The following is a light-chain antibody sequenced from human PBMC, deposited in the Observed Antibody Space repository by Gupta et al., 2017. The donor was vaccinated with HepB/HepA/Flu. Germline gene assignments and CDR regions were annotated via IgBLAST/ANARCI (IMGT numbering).Light chain of an antibody. V-gene: IGLV1-51*01. J-gene: IGLJ3*02. Sequence: SLLTPPPSVSAAPGQKVTISCSGSSSNIGNNYVSWYQQLPGTAPKLLIYDNNKRPSGIPDRFSGSKSGTSATLGITGLQTGDEADYYCGTWDSSLSAGVFGGGTKLTVL. CDR1: SSNIGNNY. CDR2: DNN. CDR3: GTWDSSLSAGV.